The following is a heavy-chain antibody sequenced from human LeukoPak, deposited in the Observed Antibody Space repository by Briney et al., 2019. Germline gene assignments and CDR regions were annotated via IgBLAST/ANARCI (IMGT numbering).Heavy chain of an antibody. J-gene: IGHJ4*02. V-gene: IGHV1-8*01. D-gene: IGHD4-17*01. CDR3: ARGTAYGDYVDY. Sequence: ASVKVSCKASGYTFTSYDINWVRQATGQGLEWMGWMNPNSGNTGYAQKFQGRVTMTRDTSTSTVYMELSSLRSEDTAVYYCARGTAYGDYVDYWGQGTLVTVSS. CDR1: GYTFTSYD. CDR2: MNPNSGNT.